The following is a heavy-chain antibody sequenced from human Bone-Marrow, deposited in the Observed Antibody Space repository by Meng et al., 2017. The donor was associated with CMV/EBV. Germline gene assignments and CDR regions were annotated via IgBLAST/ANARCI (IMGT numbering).Heavy chain of an antibody. CDR1: GFTVSSNY. V-gene: IGHV3-53*01. CDR2: IYSGGST. CDR3: ARVSQWMGYFDY. J-gene: IGHJ4*02. Sequence: GGSLRLSCAASGFTVSSNYMSWVRQAPGKGLEWVSVIYSGGSTYYADSVKGRFTISRDNSKNTLYLQMNSLRAEDTAVYYCARVSQWMGYFDYWGQGTLVTVSS. D-gene: IGHD6-19*01.